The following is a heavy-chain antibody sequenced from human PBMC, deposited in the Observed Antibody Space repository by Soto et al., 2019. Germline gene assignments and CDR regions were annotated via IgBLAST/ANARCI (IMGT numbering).Heavy chain of an antibody. CDR1: GFPFSSYA. CDR2: ISYDGSNK. D-gene: IGHD2-2*03. J-gene: IGHJ4*02. Sequence: EGSLRLSCAASGFPFSSYATHWVRQAPGKGLEWVAVISYDGSNKYYADSVKGRFTISRDNSKNTLYLQMNSLRAEDTAVYYCAREMDIVVVPAAMSLPDYWGQGTLVTVSS. V-gene: IGHV3-30-3*01. CDR3: AREMDIVVVPAAMSLPDY.